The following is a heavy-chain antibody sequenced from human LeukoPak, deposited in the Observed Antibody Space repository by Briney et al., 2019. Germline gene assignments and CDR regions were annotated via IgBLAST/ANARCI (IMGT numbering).Heavy chain of an antibody. CDR3: AREGVYYDSSGLLENYYYGMDV. CDR1: GGTFSSYA. Sequence: ASVKVSCKASGGTFSSYAISWVRQAPGQGLEWMGGIIPIFGTANYAQKFQGRVTITADESTSTAYMELSSLRSEDTAVYYCAREGVYYDSSGLLENYYYGMDVWGQGTTVTVSS. D-gene: IGHD3-22*01. J-gene: IGHJ6*02. V-gene: IGHV1-69*13. CDR2: IIPIFGTA.